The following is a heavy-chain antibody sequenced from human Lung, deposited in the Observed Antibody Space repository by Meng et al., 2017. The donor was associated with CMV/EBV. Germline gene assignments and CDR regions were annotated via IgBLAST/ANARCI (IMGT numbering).Heavy chain of an antibody. CDR2: IRHDGTTK. CDR1: GFSFDNHG. CDR3: AKDLLLFGGANAYFDS. J-gene: IGHJ4*02. Sequence: GGSXRLXCAASGFSFDNHGMHWVRQTPGKGLEWVAFIRHDGTTKFYGDSVKGRFTISRDNSKNTVYLQMNRLRPEETAVYYCAKDLLLFGGANAYFDSWGQGTLGTVSS. D-gene: IGHD3-16*01. V-gene: IGHV3-30*02.